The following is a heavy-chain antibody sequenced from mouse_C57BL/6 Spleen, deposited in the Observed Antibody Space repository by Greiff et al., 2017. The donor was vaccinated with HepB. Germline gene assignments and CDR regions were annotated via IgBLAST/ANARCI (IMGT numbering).Heavy chain of an antibody. CDR2: ISYSGST. J-gene: IGHJ1*03. CDR1: GYSITSDY. CDR3: ARYPDYYGSPWYFDV. V-gene: IGHV3-8*01. Sequence: EVKVVESGPGLAKPSQTLSLTCSVTGYSITSDYWNWIRKFPGNKLEYMGYISYSGSTYYNPSLKSRISITRDTSKNQYYLQLNSVTTEDTATYYCARYPDYYGSPWYFDVWGTGTTVTVSS. D-gene: IGHD1-1*01.